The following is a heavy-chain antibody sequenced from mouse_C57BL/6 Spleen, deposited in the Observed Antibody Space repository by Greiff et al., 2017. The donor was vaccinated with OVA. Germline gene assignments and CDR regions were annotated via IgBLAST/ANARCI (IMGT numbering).Heavy chain of an antibody. J-gene: IGHJ4*01. D-gene: IGHD2-3*01. V-gene: IGHV1-53*01. Sequence: QVHVKQPGTELVKPGASVKLSCKASGYTFTSYWMHWVKQRPGQGLEWIGNINPSNGGTNYNEKFKSKATLTVDKSSSTAYMQLSSLTSEDSAVYYCARWLLLLRAMDYWGQGTSVTVSS. CDR2: INPSNGGT. CDR1: GYTFTSYW. CDR3: ARWLLLLRAMDY.